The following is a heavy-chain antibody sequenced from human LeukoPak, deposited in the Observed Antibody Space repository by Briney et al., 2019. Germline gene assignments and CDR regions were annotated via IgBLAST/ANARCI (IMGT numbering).Heavy chain of an antibody. J-gene: IGHJ1*01. CDR2: MRNDGSNK. Sequence: PGGSLRLSCAASGFTFSTYGMHWVRQAPGKGLEWVAFMRNDGSNKYYADSVRGRFTISRDNSKNTLYLQMNSLKAEDTAVYYCEKANTGGGSNNLGYFHHWGQGTLVTVSS. D-gene: IGHD3-16*01. CDR3: EKANTGGGSNNLGYFHH. V-gene: IGHV3-30*02. CDR1: GFTFSTYG.